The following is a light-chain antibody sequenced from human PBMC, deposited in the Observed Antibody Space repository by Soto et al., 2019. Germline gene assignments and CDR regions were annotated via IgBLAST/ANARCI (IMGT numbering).Light chain of an antibody. Sequence: DIQMTQSPSSLSASVGDEVTITCRASQTIMTYLNWYQLKPGKPPRLLIYAASSLQSGVPSRFSGSGSGTDFTLTISSLQPEDFATYSCQQSYNSPQTFGRVTKVEIK. CDR2: AAS. CDR1: QTIMTY. CDR3: QQSYNSPQT. V-gene: IGKV1-39*01. J-gene: IGKJ1*01.